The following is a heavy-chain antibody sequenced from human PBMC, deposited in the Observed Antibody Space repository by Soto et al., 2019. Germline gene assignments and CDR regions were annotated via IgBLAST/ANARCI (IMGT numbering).Heavy chain of an antibody. CDR3: ARYGSETYYPTTFDY. Sequence: QVQLQESGPGLVKPSQTLSLTCTVSGGSISSSGYNWSWIRQHPGKGLEWIGYIYYSGSTYYNPSLQSRVTRSVDTAHNQLSLKPSSVTAADTAVYFCARYGSETYYPTTFDYWGQGTLVTVSS. D-gene: IGHD3-10*01. J-gene: IGHJ4*02. V-gene: IGHV4-31*03. CDR2: IYYSGST. CDR1: GGSISSSGYN.